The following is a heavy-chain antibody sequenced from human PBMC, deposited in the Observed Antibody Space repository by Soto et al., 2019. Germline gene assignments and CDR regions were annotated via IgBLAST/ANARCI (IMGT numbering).Heavy chain of an antibody. CDR1: GFTFNNYA. Sequence: PGGSLRLSCAASGFTFNNYAMSWVRQAPGKGLEWVSSISGGGSSTYYAESVKGRFTISRDNSKSTLCLQMNSLRAEDTAVYYCAKVPGYDYVWGTYYYFDYWGLGALVTVSS. CDR3: AKVPGYDYVWGTYYYFDY. V-gene: IGHV3-23*01. J-gene: IGHJ4*02. D-gene: IGHD3-16*01. CDR2: ISGGGSST.